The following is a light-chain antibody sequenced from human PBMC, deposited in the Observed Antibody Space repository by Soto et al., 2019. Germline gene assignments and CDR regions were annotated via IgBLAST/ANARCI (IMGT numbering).Light chain of an antibody. CDR1: QNVYNN. V-gene: IGKV3-15*01. Sequence: EIVMTPSPATLSVYPREGATLSCKASQNVYNNLAWYQQRPGQPPRLLIYDASTSATGISARFSGSGYGTEFTLTISSLQSEDFAVYFCQQCRNWPLTFGGGTKVDIK. J-gene: IGKJ4*01. CDR3: QQCRNWPLT. CDR2: DAS.